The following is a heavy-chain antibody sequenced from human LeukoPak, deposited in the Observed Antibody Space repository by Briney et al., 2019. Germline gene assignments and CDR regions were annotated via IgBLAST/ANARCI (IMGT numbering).Heavy chain of an antibody. V-gene: IGHV1-2*02. J-gene: IGHJ3*02. CDR2: INPNSGGT. CDR3: ARDPALIAAAGADAFDI. Sequence: ASVKVSCKASGYTFTGYYIHWVRQAPGQGLEWMGWINPNSGGTNYAQKFQGRVTMTRDTSISTAYMELSRLRSDDTAVYYCARDPALIAAAGADAFDIWGQGTMVTVSS. CDR1: GYTFTGYY. D-gene: IGHD6-13*01.